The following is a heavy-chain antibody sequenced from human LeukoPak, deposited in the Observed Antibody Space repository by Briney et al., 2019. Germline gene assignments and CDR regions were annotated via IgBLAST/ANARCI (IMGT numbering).Heavy chain of an antibody. Sequence: GGSLRLSCAASGFTFSTYWMTWVRQAPGKGLEWVASIMYDGSQKYYVDSVKGRFTVSRDNAKNSLYLQMNSLRAEDTAVYYCARYFNSNGCSSLRGDYWGQGTLVTVSS. J-gene: IGHJ4*02. CDR2: IMYDGSQK. CDR1: GFTFSTYW. V-gene: IGHV3-7*01. D-gene: IGHD3-22*01. CDR3: ARYFNSNGCSSLRGDY.